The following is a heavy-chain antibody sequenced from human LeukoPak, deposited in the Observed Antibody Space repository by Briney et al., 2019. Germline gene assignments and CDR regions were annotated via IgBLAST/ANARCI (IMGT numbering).Heavy chain of an antibody. CDR2: ISGGGDST. CDR3: ARARYCSSSSCYIDY. Sequence: PGGSLRLSCAASGFTFTTYAMSWVRQAPGKGLEWVSGISGGGDSTYYADSVKGRFTISRDNAKNTLYLQMNSLRAEDTAVYYCARARYCSSSSCYIDYWGQGILVTVSS. D-gene: IGHD2-2*02. CDR1: GFTFTTYA. J-gene: IGHJ4*02. V-gene: IGHV3-23*01.